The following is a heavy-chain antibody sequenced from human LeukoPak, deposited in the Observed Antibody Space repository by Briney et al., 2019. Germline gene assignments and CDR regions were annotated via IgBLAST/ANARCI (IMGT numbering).Heavy chain of an antibody. V-gene: IGHV3-7*01. CDR1: GFSISRNW. D-gene: IGHD3-16*01. CDR3: ARDGGTDWYDP. Sequence: GGSLTLSCAASGFSISRNWWSWVRQAPGKGLEWVANINQDGTEKTYVDSVKGRFTISRDNAKNSMYLQMTSLRVEDTAVYYCARDGGTDWYDPWGQGTLVTVSS. CDR2: INQDGTEK. J-gene: IGHJ5*02.